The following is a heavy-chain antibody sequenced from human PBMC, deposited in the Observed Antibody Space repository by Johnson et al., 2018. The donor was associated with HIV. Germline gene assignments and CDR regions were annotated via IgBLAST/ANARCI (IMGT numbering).Heavy chain of an antibody. V-gene: IGHV3-30*04. J-gene: IGHJ3*02. CDR3: ARAERSSSGVDAFDI. Sequence: QVQLVESGGGVVQPGRSLRLSCAASGFTFSSYAMHWVRQAPGKGLEWVAVISYAGSNKYYADSAKGRFTISRDTSKNTLYLQMNSLRAEDTAVYYCARAERSSSGVDAFDIWGQGTMVTVSS. D-gene: IGHD6-6*01. CDR1: GFTFSSYA. CDR2: ISYAGSNK.